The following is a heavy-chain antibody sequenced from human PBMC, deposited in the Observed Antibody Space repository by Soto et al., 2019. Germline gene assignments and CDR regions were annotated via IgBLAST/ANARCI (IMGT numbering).Heavy chain of an antibody. Sequence: ASVKVSCKASGYTFTGYYMHWVRQATGQGLEWMGWMNPNSGNTGYAQKFQGRVTMTRNTSISTAYMELSSLRSEDTAVYYCARAGRMYYYYGMDVWGQGTTVTVSS. CDR3: ARAGRMYYYYGMDV. V-gene: IGHV1-8*02. CDR2: MNPNSGNT. J-gene: IGHJ6*02. CDR1: GYTFTGYY.